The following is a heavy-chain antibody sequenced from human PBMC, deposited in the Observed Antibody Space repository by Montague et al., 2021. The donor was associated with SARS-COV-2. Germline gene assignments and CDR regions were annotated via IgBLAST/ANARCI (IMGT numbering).Heavy chain of an antibody. CDR1: GGSISSSSSY. D-gene: IGHD3-10*01. J-gene: IGHJ5*02. Sequence: SETLSLTCTVSGGSISSSSSYWGWIRQPPGKGLEWIGSIYYSGSTYYNSFLKSRVTISVDTSKNQFSLKLNSVTAADTAVYYCARLVWFGELSSENWFDPWGQGTLVTVSS. CDR2: IYYSGST. CDR3: ARLVWFGELSSENWFDP. V-gene: IGHV4-39*01.